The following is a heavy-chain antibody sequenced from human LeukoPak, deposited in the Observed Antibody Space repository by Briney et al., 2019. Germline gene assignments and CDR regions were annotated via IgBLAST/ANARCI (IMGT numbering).Heavy chain of an antibody. Sequence: SETLSLTCAVYGGSFSGYYWSWIRQPPGKGLEWIGEINHSGSTNYNPSLKSRVTISVDTSKNQFSLKLSSVTAADTAVYYCAREDLYSSSWPHYYYYMDVWGKGTTVTISS. CDR1: GGSFSGYY. J-gene: IGHJ6*03. D-gene: IGHD6-13*01. CDR3: AREDLYSSSWPHYYYYMDV. CDR2: INHSGST. V-gene: IGHV4-34*01.